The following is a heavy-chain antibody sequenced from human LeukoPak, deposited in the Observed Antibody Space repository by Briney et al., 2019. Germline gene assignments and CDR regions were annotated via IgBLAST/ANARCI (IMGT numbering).Heavy chain of an antibody. CDR3: ARPPKRYSSSWYSP. V-gene: IGHV4-34*01. CDR1: GGSFSGYY. D-gene: IGHD6-13*01. J-gene: IGHJ5*02. CDR2: INHSGST. Sequence: KPSETLSLTCAVYGGSFSGYYWSWLRQPPGKGLEWIGEINHSGSTNYNPSLKSRVTISLDTSKNQFSLRLSSVTAADTAVYYCARPPKRYSSSWYSPWGQGTLVTVSS.